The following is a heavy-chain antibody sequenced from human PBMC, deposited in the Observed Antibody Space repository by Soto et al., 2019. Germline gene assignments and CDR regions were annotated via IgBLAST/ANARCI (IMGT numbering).Heavy chain of an antibody. CDR3: AKVLYSGSRFYYFDS. CDR1: GFTFSSYG. Sequence: GGSLRLSCAASGFTFSSYGMHWVRQAPGKGLEWVAVISYDGSNKYYADSVKGRFTISRDNSKNTLYLQMNSLRAEDTAVYYCAKVLYSGSRFYYFDSWGQGTLVTVSS. CDR2: ISYDGSNK. D-gene: IGHD1-26*01. V-gene: IGHV3-30*18. J-gene: IGHJ4*02.